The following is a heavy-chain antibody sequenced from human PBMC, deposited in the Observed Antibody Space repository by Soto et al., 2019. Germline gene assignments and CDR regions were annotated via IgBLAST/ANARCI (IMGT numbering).Heavy chain of an antibody. CDR1: GGSISSSSYY. J-gene: IGHJ6*03. D-gene: IGHD3-3*01. CDR3: ARLSDDFWSGYYGYYYYYMDV. CDR2: IYYSGST. Sequence: QLQLQESGPGLVKPSETLSLTCTVSGGSISSSSYYWGWIRQPPGKGLEWIGGIYYSGSTYYNPSLKSRVTISVDTSKNQFSLKLSSVTAADTAVYYCARLSDDFWSGYYGYYYYYMDVWGKGTTVTVSS. V-gene: IGHV4-39*01.